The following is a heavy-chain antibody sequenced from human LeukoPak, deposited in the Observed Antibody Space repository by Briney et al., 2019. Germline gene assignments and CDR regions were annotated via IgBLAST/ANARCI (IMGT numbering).Heavy chain of an antibody. CDR2: IYYSGST. D-gene: IGHD2-2*01. J-gene: IGHJ4*02. V-gene: IGHV4-59*12. Sequence: PSETLSLTCTVSGGSISSYYWSWIRQPPGKGLEWIGYIYYSGSTNYNPSLKSRVTISVDTSKNQFSLKLSSVTAADTAVYYCARGYPVIVVVPSAIDYFDYWGQGTLVTVSS. CDR1: GGSISSYY. CDR3: ARGYPVIVVVPSAIDYFDY.